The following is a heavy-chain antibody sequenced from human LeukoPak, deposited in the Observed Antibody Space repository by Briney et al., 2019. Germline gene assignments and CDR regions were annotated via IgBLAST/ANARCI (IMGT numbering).Heavy chain of an antibody. J-gene: IGHJ4*02. CDR3: AKSSPAGESFDY. CDR1: GFTFSSYA. D-gene: IGHD3-10*01. V-gene: IGHV3-30*04. Sequence: GGSLRLSCAASGFTFSSYAMHWVRQAPGKGLEWVAVISYDGSNKYYADSVKGRFTISRDNSKNTLYLQMNSLRAEDTAVYYCAKSSPAGESFDYWGQGTLVTVSS. CDR2: ISYDGSNK.